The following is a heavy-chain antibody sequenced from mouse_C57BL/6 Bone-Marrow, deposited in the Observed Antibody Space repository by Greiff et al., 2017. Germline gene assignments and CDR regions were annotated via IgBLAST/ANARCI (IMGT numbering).Heavy chain of an antibody. D-gene: IGHD1-1*01. J-gene: IGHJ1*03. Sequence: VKLVESGPGLVAPSQSLSITCTVSGFSLTSYAISWVRQPPGKGLEWLGVIWTGGGTNYNSAPKSRLSISTDNSKCKAFLKMNSLQPDDTARYYCARIAYGSSYYWYFDVWGTGTTVTVSS. CDR2: IWTGGGT. CDR3: ARIAYGSSYYWYFDV. V-gene: IGHV2-9-1*01. CDR1: GFSLTSYA.